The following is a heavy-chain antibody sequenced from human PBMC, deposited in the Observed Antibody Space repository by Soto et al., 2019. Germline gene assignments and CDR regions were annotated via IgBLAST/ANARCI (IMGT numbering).Heavy chain of an antibody. CDR3: AKDGSHNFDY. CDR1: GFTFSHYA. Sequence: QVQLVESGGGVVQPGVSLRLSCAASGFTFSHYAMHWVRQAPGKGLEWVALMSYDGSNEYYPDSVKGRFTISRDNSKNTLYLQMNSLRAEDTAVYYCAKDGSHNFDYWGQGTLVTVSS. CDR2: MSYDGSNE. V-gene: IGHV3-30*18. D-gene: IGHD1-26*01. J-gene: IGHJ4*02.